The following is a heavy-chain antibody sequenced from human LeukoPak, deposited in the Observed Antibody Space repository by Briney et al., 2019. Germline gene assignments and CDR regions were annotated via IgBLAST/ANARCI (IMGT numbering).Heavy chain of an antibody. D-gene: IGHD3-22*01. Sequence: SETLSLTCTVSGVSISSSSYYWGWIRQPPGKGLEWIGSIYYSGSTYYNPSLKSRVTTSVDTSKNQFSLKLSSVTAADTAVYYCAIIPSLYDSSYYSWGAFDIWGQGTMVTVSS. CDR1: GVSISSSSYY. CDR3: AIIPSLYDSSYYSWGAFDI. CDR2: IYYSGST. V-gene: IGHV4-39*01. J-gene: IGHJ3*02.